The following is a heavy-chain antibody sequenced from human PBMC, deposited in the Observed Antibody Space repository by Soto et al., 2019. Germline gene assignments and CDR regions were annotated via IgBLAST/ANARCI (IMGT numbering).Heavy chain of an antibody. J-gene: IGHJ4*02. Sequence: QVHLVQSGAEVTKPGASVKVSCKGSGYDFTTYGITWVRQAPGQGLEWMAWISAHNGNTDYAQKLQGRVTVTRDTSTSTAYVELRSLRSDDTAMYYCARGRYGDYWGQGALVTVSS. V-gene: IGHV1-18*01. CDR3: ARGRYGDY. CDR1: GYDFTTYG. CDR2: ISAHNGNT. D-gene: IGHD1-1*01.